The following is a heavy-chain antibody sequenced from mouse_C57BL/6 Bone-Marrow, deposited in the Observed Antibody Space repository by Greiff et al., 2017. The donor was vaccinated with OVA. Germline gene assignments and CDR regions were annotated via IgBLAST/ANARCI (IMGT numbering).Heavy chain of an antibody. CDR3: ARSGIYYGSTYWYFDV. J-gene: IGHJ1*03. V-gene: IGHV1-62-2*01. D-gene: IGHD1-1*01. CDR2: FYPGSGSI. Sequence: QVQLQQSGAELVKPGASVKLSCKASGYTFTEYTIHWVKQRSGQGLEWIGWFYPGSGSIKYNEKFKDKATLTADKSSSTVYMELSRLTSEDSAVYYCARSGIYYGSTYWYFDVWGTGTTVTVSS. CDR1: GYTFTEYT.